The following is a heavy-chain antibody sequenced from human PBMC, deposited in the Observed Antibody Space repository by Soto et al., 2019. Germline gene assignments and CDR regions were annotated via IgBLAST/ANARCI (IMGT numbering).Heavy chain of an antibody. J-gene: IGHJ4*02. CDR2: ISAYNGNT. D-gene: IGHD6-19*01. CDR3: ARVPPAPHRIAVAGTSDY. Sequence: ASVKVSCKASGYTFTSYGISWVRQAPGQGLEWMGWISAYNGNTNYAQKLQGRVTMTTDTSTSTAYMELRSLRSDDTAVYYCARVPPAPHRIAVAGTSDYWGQGTLVTVSS. CDR1: GYTFTSYG. V-gene: IGHV1-18*01.